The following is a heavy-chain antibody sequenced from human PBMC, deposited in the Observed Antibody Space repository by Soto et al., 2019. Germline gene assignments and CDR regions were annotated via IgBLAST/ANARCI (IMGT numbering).Heavy chain of an antibody. J-gene: IGHJ2*01. CDR3: ARQKQQLVPGYFDL. V-gene: IGHV4-59*08. Sequence: QVQLQESGPGLVKPSETLSLTCTVSGGSISSYYWSWIRQPPGKGLEWIGYIYYSGSTNYNPSLKSRVTISVDTSKNQFPLKLSSVTAADTAVYYCARQKQQLVPGYFDLWGRGTLVTVSS. D-gene: IGHD6-13*01. CDR1: GGSISSYY. CDR2: IYYSGST.